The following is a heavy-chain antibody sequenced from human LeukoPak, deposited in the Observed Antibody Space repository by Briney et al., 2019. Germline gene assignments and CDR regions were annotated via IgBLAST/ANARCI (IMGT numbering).Heavy chain of an antibody. J-gene: IGHJ4*02. D-gene: IGHD3-3*01. CDR3: ASERDYDFWSGYYLDY. CDR1: GGYISSYY. V-gene: IGHV4-4*07. Sequence: SETLSLTCTVSGGYISSYYWSWIRQPAGKGLEWIGRIYTSGSTNYNPSLKSRVTMSVDTSKNQFSLKLSSVTAADTAVYYCASERDYDFWSGYYLDYWGQGTLVTVSS. CDR2: IYTSGST.